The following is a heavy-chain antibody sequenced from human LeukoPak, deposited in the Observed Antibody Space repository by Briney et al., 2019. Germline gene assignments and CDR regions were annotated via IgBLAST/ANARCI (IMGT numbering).Heavy chain of an antibody. V-gene: IGHV4-34*01. Sequence: PSEALSLTCAVYGGSFSGYYWSWIRQPPGKGLEWIGEINHSGSTNYNPSLKSRVTISVDTSKNQFSLKLSSVTAADTAVYYCARGTWFGELLSNFYCYYYYGMDVWGQGTTVTVSS. D-gene: IGHD3-10*01. CDR1: GGSFSGYY. CDR2: INHSGST. CDR3: ARGTWFGELLSNFYCYYYYGMDV. J-gene: IGHJ6*02.